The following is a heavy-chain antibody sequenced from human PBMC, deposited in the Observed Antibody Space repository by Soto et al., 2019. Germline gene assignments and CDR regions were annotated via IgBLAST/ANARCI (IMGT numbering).Heavy chain of an antibody. CDR2: IKSESHGGTT. CDR3: TTVLGPSFCRGDRCYYAFDI. V-gene: IGHV3-15*07. D-gene: IGHD2-15*01. Sequence: EVQLVESGGGLVKPGGSLRLSCTASGFTFSNAWMNWVRQAPGKGLEWVGRIKSESHGGTTDYAAPVKGRFTISRDDSRNTLYLQMNSLKTEDTAVYYCTTVLGPSFCRGDRCYYAFDIWGQGTMVTVSS. CDR1: GFTFSNAW. J-gene: IGHJ3*02.